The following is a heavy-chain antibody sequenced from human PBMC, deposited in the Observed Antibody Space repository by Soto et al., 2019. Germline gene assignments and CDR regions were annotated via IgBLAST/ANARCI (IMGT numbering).Heavy chain of an antibody. CDR1: GGTFSSYT. CDR2: IIPILGIA. Sequence: QVQLVQSGAEVKKPGSSVKVSCKASGGTFSSYTISWVRQAPGQGLEWMGRIIPILGIANYAQKFQGRVTSTAEKSTGTAYMALSSLRYEDTAVYYFAGIEMAKIGDVAYWGQGTLVTVSS. D-gene: IGHD2-21*02. CDR3: AGIEMAKIGDVAY. J-gene: IGHJ4*02. V-gene: IGHV1-69*02.